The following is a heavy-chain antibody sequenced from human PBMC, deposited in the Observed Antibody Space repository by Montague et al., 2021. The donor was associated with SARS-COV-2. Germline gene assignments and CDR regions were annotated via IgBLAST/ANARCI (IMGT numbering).Heavy chain of an antibody. Sequence: SETLSLTCTFTDGSFSCYLSHSFRQSPGKALAWICLINYYCPANYNPSLKTRVASYVDTSENQLSLNLSSVTAADTAVYYCARRGVVVIPAVVEYYYGMDVWGQGATVTLSS. CDR1: DGSFSCYL. V-gene: IGHV4-59*01. D-gene: IGHD2-2*01. J-gene: IGHJ6*02. CDR3: ARRGVVVIPAVVEYYYGMDV. CDR2: INYYCPA.